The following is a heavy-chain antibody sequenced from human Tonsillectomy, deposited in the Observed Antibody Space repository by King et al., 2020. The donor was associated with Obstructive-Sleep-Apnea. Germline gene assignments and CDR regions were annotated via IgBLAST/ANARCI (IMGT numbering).Heavy chain of an antibody. D-gene: IGHD3-22*01. Sequence: QLQESGPGLVKPSETLSLTCTVSGASISSSTYYWGWIRQPPGKGLEWIGNIFHSGSTYYNPSLKSRVTISIDTSKNQSSLKLSSVTAADTAVYYCARGKKFYYDSSGYPNWYFDLWGRGTLVTVSS. CDR1: GASISSSTYY. V-gene: IGHV4-39*07. CDR2: IFHSGST. CDR3: ARGKKFYYDSSGYPNWYFDL. J-gene: IGHJ2*01.